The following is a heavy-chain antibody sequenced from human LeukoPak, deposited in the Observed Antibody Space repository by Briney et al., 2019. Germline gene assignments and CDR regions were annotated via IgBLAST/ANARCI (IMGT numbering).Heavy chain of an antibody. V-gene: IGHV4-39*07. Sequence: SETLSLTCTVSGGSISRSSYYWGWIRQPPGKGLEWIGRIYTSGSTNYNPSLKSRVTMSVDTSKNQFSLKLSSVTAADTAVYYCARVVSWFGIYYFDYWGQGTLVTVSS. CDR3: ARVVSWFGIYYFDY. J-gene: IGHJ4*02. CDR2: IYTSGST. D-gene: IGHD3-10*01. CDR1: GGSISRSSYY.